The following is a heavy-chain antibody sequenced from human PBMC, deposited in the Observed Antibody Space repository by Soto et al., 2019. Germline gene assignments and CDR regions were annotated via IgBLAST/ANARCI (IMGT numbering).Heavy chain of an antibody. J-gene: IGHJ4*02. CDR1: GFTFSSYS. CDR2: ISASGSPT. Sequence: DVQLVESGGGLVQAGGSVTLSCAASGFTFSSYSMNWVRQSPGKGLEWLAYISASGSPTYYADSVKGRFTISRDSAKNSLYLQMNSLRVEDTAVYYCVRDADKVPPGQHMVHGDSWGQGTLVTVSS. CDR3: VRDADKVPPGQHMVHGDS. V-gene: IGHV3-48*01. D-gene: IGHD6-13*01.